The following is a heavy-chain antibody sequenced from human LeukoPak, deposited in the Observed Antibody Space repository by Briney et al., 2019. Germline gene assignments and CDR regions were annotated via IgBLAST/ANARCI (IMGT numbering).Heavy chain of an antibody. J-gene: IGHJ4*02. CDR1: GFPFSSYE. CDR3: TKAGSLGSYSPN. V-gene: IGHV3-48*03. D-gene: IGHD1-26*01. CDR2: ISNSGSNT. Sequence: GGSLRLSCAASGFPFSSYEMDWVRQAPGKGLKWIAYISNSGSNTYYADSVRGRFTISRDNAKDSVYLQMNSLRVEDTAVYYCTKAGSLGSYSPNWGQGTLVSVSS.